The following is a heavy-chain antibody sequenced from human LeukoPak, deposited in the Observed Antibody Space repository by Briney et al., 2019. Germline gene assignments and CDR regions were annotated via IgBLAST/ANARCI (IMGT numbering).Heavy chain of an antibody. CDR3: GRGGWGTAIDY. CDR1: GFTFSSHW. V-gene: IGHV3-74*01. J-gene: IGHJ4*02. D-gene: IGHD1-7*01. CDR2: ISGDGSRT. Sequence: PGGSLRLSCAVSGFTFSSHWMHWVRQAPGKGLVWVSYISGDGSRTTYADSVKGRFTISRDNAKNTLDLQMNSLRADDTAVYCRGRGGWGTAIDYWAQGTLVTVSS.